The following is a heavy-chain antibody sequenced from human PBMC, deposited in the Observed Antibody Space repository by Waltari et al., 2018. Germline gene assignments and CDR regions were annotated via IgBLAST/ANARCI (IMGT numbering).Heavy chain of an antibody. J-gene: IGHJ4*02. V-gene: IGHV4-34*01. CDR2: INHSGIT. CDR3: ARLGYCSGGSCRGDY. Sequence: QVQLQQWGAGLLKPSETLSLTCAVYGGSFSGYYWSWIRQPPGKGLEWIGEINHSGITNYNPSLKSRVTISVDTSKNQFSLKLSSVTAADTAVYYCARLGYCSGGSCRGDYWGQGTLVTVSS. D-gene: IGHD2-15*01. CDR1: GGSFSGYY.